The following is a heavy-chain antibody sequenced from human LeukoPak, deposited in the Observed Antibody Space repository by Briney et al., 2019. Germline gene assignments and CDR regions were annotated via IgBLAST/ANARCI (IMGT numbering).Heavy chain of an antibody. J-gene: IGHJ4*02. CDR2: IYTSGST. V-gene: IGHV4-4*07. Sequence: SETLSLPCTVIGGSISSYYWSWIRKPAGKGLEWIGRIYTSGSTNYNPSLKSRVTMSVVTSKNQCSLKLSSVTAADTAVYYCARNSGSYFNLFDYWGQGTLVTVSS. D-gene: IGHD1-26*01. CDR3: ARNSGSYFNLFDY. CDR1: GGSISSYY.